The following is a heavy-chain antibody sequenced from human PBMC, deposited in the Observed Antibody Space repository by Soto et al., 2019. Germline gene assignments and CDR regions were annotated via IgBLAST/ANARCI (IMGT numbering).Heavy chain of an antibody. CDR1: GFTFTSSA. Sequence: SVKVSCKASGFTFTSSAMQWVRQARGQRLEWIGWIVVGSGNTNYAQKFQERVTITRDMSTSTAYMELSSLRSEDTAVYYCAADHPRHSGYEEDPRIYYYYYMDVWGKGTKVTV. CDR3: AADHPRHSGYEEDPRIYYYYYMDV. D-gene: IGHD5-12*01. J-gene: IGHJ6*03. V-gene: IGHV1-58*02. CDR2: IVVGSGNT.